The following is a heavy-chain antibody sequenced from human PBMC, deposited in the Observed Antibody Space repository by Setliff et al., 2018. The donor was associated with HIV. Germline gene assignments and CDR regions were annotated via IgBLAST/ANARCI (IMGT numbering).Heavy chain of an antibody. CDR3: ARARLQGIVTAVGPRDNCLDP. D-gene: IGHD1-26*01. CDR2: ISPYTGNT. Sequence: ASVKVSCKASXXXXXXXGDRGGXKAPGQGPEWVGWISPYTGNTDYAPRLRGRATMTTXXXXXXAYLELRSLTSDDTAVYYCARARLQGIVTAVGPRDNCLDPWGQGTRVTVSS. V-gene: IGHV1-18*01. J-gene: IGHJ5*02. CDR1: XXXXXXXG.